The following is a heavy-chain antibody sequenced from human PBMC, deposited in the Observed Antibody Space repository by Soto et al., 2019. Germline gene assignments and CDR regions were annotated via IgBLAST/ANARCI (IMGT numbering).Heavy chain of an antibody. CDR2: ISSSSSTI. CDR1: GFTFSRYS. Sequence: GGSLRLSCAASGFTFSRYSMNWVRQAPGKGLEWVSYISSSSSTIYYADSVKGRFTISRDNAKNSLYLQMNSLRDEDTAVYYCARLNSGYDYDWFDPWGHGTLVTVSS. J-gene: IGHJ5*02. CDR3: ARLNSGYDYDWFDP. V-gene: IGHV3-48*02. D-gene: IGHD5-12*01.